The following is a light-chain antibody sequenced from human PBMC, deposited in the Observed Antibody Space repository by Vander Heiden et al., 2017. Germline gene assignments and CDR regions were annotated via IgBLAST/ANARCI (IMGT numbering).Light chain of an antibody. V-gene: IGLV1-36*01. CDR1: SSNIGNNA. J-gene: IGLJ3*02. CDR2: YDD. CDR3: AAWDDSLNGPV. Sequence: QSVLTQPPSVSEAPRQRVTIPCSGSSSNIGNNAVNWYQQLPGKAPNLLIYYDDLLPSGVSDRFSGSKSGTSASLTISGLQSEDEADYYCAAWDDSLNGPVFGGGTKLTVL.